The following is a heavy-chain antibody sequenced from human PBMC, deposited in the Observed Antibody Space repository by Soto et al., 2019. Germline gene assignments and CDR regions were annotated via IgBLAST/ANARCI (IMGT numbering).Heavy chain of an antibody. CDR1: GGSISSSSYY. Sequence: SETLSLTCTVSGGSISSSSYYWGWIRQPPGKGLEWIGSIYYSGSTYYNPSLKSRVTISVDASKNQFSLKLSSVTAADTAVYYCARHGTAGYDILTGRHAFDIWGQGTMDTVSS. V-gene: IGHV4-39*01. D-gene: IGHD3-9*01. J-gene: IGHJ3*02. CDR3: ARHGTAGYDILTGRHAFDI. CDR2: IYYSGST.